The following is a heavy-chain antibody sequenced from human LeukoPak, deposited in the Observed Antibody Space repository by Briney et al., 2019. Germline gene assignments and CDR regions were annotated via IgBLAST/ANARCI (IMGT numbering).Heavy chain of an antibody. J-gene: IGHJ5*02. Sequence: GGSLRLSCAASGFTFSSYSMNWVRQAPGKGLEWVSSISSSSSYIYYADSVKGRFTISRDNAKNSLYLRMNSLRAEDTAVYYCARGTFDGFDPWGQGTLVTVSS. CDR3: ARGTFDGFDP. D-gene: IGHD3-16*01. CDR2: ISSSSSYI. CDR1: GFTFSSYS. V-gene: IGHV3-21*01.